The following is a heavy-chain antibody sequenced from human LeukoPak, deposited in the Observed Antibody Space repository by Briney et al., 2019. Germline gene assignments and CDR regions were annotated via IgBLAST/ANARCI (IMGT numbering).Heavy chain of an antibody. Sequence: GGSLRLSCAASGFTFDDFGMSWVRQGPGKGLEWVSGINWNGGNTTYADSVKGRFTISRDNAKNSLYLQMNSLRAGDTALFYCARESTGYFDYWGQGILVTVSS. CDR1: GFTFDDFG. V-gene: IGHV3-20*04. CDR2: INWNGGNT. D-gene: IGHD4-17*01. CDR3: ARESTGYFDY. J-gene: IGHJ4*02.